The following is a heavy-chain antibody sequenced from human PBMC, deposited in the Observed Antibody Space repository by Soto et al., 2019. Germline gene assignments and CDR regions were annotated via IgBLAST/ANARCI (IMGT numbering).Heavy chain of an antibody. Sequence: SVKVSCKASGGTFGTYGISWVRQAPGQGLEWMGGIVPFFGTPDYAENLQGRVTITADESTSTAYMELSSLRSGDTAVYYCARANQAAMITHYYCAMDVWGQGTTVTVSS. CDR1: GGTFGTYG. V-gene: IGHV1-69*13. CDR3: ARANQAAMITHYYCAMDV. J-gene: IGHJ6*02. D-gene: IGHD5-18*01. CDR2: IVPFFGTP.